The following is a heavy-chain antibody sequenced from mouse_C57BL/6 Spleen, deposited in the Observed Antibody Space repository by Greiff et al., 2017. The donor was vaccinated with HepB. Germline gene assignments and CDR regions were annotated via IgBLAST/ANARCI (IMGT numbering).Heavy chain of an antibody. CDR1: GFTFSDYG. D-gene: IGHD4-1*01. CDR2: ISSGSSTI. V-gene: IGHV5-17*01. CDR3: ARRLGEGFAY. Sequence: EVKLVESGGGLVKPGGSLKLSCAASGFTFSDYGMHWVRQAPEKGLEWVAYISSGSSTIYYADTVKGRFTISRDNAKNTLFLQMTSLRSEDTAMYYCARRLGEGFAYWGQGTLVTVSA. J-gene: IGHJ3*01.